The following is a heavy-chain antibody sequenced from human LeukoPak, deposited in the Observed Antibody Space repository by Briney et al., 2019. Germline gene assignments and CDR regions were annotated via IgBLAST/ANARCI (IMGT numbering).Heavy chain of an antibody. Sequence: SETLSLTCTVSGGSISSYYWSWIRQPPGKGLEWIGYISDSGSTNYNPSLKSRVTMSVDTSKNQFSLKLSSVTAADPAVYYCARHNYDFWSGNNWFDPWGQGTLVTVSS. J-gene: IGHJ5*02. CDR1: GGSISSYY. V-gene: IGHV4-59*01. D-gene: IGHD3-3*01. CDR2: ISDSGST. CDR3: ARHNYDFWSGNNWFDP.